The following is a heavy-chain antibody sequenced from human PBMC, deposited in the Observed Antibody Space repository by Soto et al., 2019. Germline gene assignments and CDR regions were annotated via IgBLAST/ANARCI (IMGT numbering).Heavy chain of an antibody. CDR2: INSGSTTI. D-gene: IGHD2-15*01. J-gene: IGHJ4*02. Sequence: EVQLVESGGGLVQPGGSLRLSCAASGFTFSSYSMNWVRQAPGKGLEWVSYINSGSTTIYYADSVKGRFTISRDNAKNSLYLQMNSLRDEHTAVYYCARDAPRCSGGSCFALWGQGTLVTVSS. CDR1: GFTFSSYS. CDR3: ARDAPRCSGGSCFAL. V-gene: IGHV3-48*02.